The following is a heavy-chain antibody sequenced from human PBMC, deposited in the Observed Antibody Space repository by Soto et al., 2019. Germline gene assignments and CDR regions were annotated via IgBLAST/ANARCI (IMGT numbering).Heavy chain of an antibody. CDR3: ATNLRDCYNHAFDY. D-gene: IGHD2-21*01. Sequence: QVQLVESGGGLVKPGGSLRLSCAASGFTFSDYYMNWIRQAPGKGLEWVSYMSRSGSTIYYADSVKGRFTISRDNAKNSLYLQMNSLRAEDTAVYYCATNLRDCYNHAFDYWGQGTLVTVSS. CDR1: GFTFSDYY. J-gene: IGHJ4*02. V-gene: IGHV3-11*01. CDR2: MSRSGSTI.